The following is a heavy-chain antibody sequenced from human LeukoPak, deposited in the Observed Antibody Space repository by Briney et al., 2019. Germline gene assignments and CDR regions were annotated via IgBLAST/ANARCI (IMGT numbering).Heavy chain of an antibody. D-gene: IGHD2-15*01. Sequence: KASETLSLTCTVSGGSISSGGYYWSWIRQHPGKGLEWIGYIYYSGSTYYNPSLKSRVTISVDTSKNQFSLKLSSVTAADTAVYYCARDHPYCSGGRCYSGTFDYWGQGTLVTVSS. V-gene: IGHV4-31*03. CDR1: GGSISSGGYY. CDR2: IYYSGST. J-gene: IGHJ4*02. CDR3: ARDHPYCSGGRCYSGTFDY.